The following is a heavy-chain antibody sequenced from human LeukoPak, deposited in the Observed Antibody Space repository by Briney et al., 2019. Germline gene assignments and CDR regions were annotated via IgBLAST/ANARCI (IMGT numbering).Heavy chain of an antibody. CDR1: GYTFTGYY. CDR3: ARGGHEVVAASWFDP. Sequence: ASVKVSCKASGYTFTGYYMHWVRQAPGQGLEWMGWINPNSGGTNYAQEFQGWVTVTRDTSISTAYMELSRLRSDDTAVYYCARGGHEVVAASWFDPWGQGTLVTVSS. D-gene: IGHD2-15*01. V-gene: IGHV1-2*04. CDR2: INPNSGGT. J-gene: IGHJ5*02.